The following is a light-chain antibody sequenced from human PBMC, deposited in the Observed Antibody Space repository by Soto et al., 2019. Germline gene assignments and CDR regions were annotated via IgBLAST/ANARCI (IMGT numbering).Light chain of an antibody. CDR1: SSDVGSYNL. CDR2: EGS. V-gene: IGLV2-14*02. CDR3: SSYASSTTPYV. J-gene: IGLJ1*01. Sequence: QSALTQPASVSGSPGQSITISCTGTSSDVGSYNLVSWYQQHPGKAPKLMIYEGSKRPSGVSNRFSGSKSGNTASLTISGLQAEDEAAYYCSSYASSTTPYVFGTGTKVT.